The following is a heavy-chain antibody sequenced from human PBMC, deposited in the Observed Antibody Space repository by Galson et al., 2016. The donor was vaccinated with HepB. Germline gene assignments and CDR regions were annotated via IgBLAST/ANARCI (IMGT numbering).Heavy chain of an antibody. CDR1: GFSFSNTW. CDR3: TIQLCGDISCHIGYYYGGDV. CDR2: IKSKTDGGTT. V-gene: IGHV3-15*01. D-gene: IGHD2-2*02. J-gene: IGHJ6*02. Sequence: SLRLSCAASGFSFSNTWTDWVRQAPGKGLEWVGRIKSKTDGGTTDYAAPVKGRFTIPRDDSKTTLSLQMNSLKTEDTAVYYCTIQLCGDISCHIGYYYGGDVWGQGTTVTVSS.